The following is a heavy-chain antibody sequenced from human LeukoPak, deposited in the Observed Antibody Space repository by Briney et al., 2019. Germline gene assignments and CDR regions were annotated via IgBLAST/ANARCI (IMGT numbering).Heavy chain of an antibody. CDR3: ARGSGSDNY. Sequence: RRASVKVSCKASGGTFSSYAISWVRQAPGQGLEWMGWISAYNGNTNYAQKLQGRVTMTTDTSTSTAYMELRSLRSCDTAVYYCARGSGSDNYWGQGTLVTVSS. D-gene: IGHD3-10*01. J-gene: IGHJ4*02. V-gene: IGHV1-18*01. CDR1: GGTFSSYA. CDR2: ISAYNGNT.